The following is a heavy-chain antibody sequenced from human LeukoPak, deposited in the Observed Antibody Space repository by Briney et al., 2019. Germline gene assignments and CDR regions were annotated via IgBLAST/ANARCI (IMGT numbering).Heavy chain of an antibody. J-gene: IGHJ4*02. Sequence: PGGSLRLSCAASGFTFSSYSMNWVRQAPGKGLEWVSSISSSSSYIYYADSVKGRFTISRDNAKNSLYLQMNGLRAEDTAVYYCARTADYGDYALDYWGQGTLVTVSS. CDR2: ISSSSSYI. CDR3: ARTADYGDYALDY. V-gene: IGHV3-21*01. D-gene: IGHD4-17*01. CDR1: GFTFSSYS.